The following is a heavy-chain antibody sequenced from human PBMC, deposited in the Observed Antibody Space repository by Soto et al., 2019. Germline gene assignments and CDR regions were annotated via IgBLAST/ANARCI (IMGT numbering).Heavy chain of an antibody. Sequence: QVQLVESGGGVVQPGRSLRLSCAASGFTFSSYAMHWVRQAPGKGLEWVAVISYDGSNKYYADSVKGRFTISRDNSKKTLYLQMNSLRAEDTAVYYCAKQTGVRFDYWGQGTLVTVSS. D-gene: IGHD3-16*01. CDR1: GFTFSSYA. CDR3: AKQTGVRFDY. V-gene: IGHV3-30-3*01. J-gene: IGHJ4*02. CDR2: ISYDGSNK.